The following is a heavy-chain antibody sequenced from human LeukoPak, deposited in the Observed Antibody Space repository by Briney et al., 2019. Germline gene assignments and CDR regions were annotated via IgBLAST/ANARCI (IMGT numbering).Heavy chain of an antibody. CDR3: ARAVATMVRGVMGY. V-gene: IGHV1-2*04. Sequence: ASVKVSCKASGYTFTGYYMHWVRQAPGQGLEWMGWINPNSGGTNYAQKFQGWVTMTRGTSTSTVYMELSSLRSEDTAVYYCARAVATMVRGVMGYWGQGTLVTVSS. D-gene: IGHD3-10*01. CDR2: INPNSGGT. J-gene: IGHJ4*02. CDR1: GYTFTGYY.